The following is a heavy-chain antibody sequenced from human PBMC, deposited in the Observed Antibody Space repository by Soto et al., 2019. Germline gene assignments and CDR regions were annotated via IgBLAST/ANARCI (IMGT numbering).Heavy chain of an antibody. CDR3: AKLYSSSDYYYGMDV. J-gene: IGHJ6*02. CDR1: GGSISSSSYY. V-gene: IGHV4-39*01. Sequence: SETLSLTCTVSGGSISSSSYYWGWIRQPPGKGLEWIGSIHYSGSTYYNPSLKSRVTISVDTSKNQFSLKLSSVTAADTAVYYCAKLYSSSDYYYGMDVWGQGTTVTVSS. D-gene: IGHD6-6*01. CDR2: IHYSGST.